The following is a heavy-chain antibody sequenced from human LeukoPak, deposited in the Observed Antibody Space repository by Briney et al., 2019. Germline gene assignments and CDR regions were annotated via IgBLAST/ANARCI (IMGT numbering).Heavy chain of an antibody. V-gene: IGHV3-23*01. Sequence: GGSLRLSCAASGFTFSSYAMSWVRQAPGKGLEWVSAISGSGGSTYYADSVKGRFTISSDNSKNTLYLQMNSLRAEDTAVYYCARETGIPYYGSGSYYKGYYYYYYMDVWGKGTTVTVSS. J-gene: IGHJ6*03. D-gene: IGHD3-10*01. CDR1: GFTFSSYA. CDR2: ISGSGGST. CDR3: ARETGIPYYGSGSYYKGYYYYYYMDV.